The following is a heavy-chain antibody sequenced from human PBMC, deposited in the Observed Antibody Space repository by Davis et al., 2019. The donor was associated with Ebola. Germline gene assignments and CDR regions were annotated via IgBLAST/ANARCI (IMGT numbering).Heavy chain of an antibody. Sequence: GESLKISCVASGFTFSTYSMHWVRQAPGKALEWVTAFSSDGSSKFYADSVKGRFTISRDNSNNILYLQMNSLRGDDTAVYYCAAEGGSGNNGRDTFDIWGQGTMVTVSS. CDR2: FSSDGSSK. CDR1: GFTFSTYS. D-gene: IGHD2-8*01. J-gene: IGHJ3*02. V-gene: IGHV3-30*19. CDR3: AAEGGSGNNGRDTFDI.